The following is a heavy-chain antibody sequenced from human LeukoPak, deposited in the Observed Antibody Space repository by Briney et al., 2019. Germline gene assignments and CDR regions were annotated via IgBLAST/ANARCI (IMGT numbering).Heavy chain of an antibody. J-gene: IGHJ4*02. CDR2: IRGSGGST. Sequence: PGGSLRLSCAASGFTFSSYAMSWVRQAPRKGLEWVSAIRGSGGSTYYAGSVKGRFTISRDNSKNTLYLQMNSLRAEDTAVYYCAKGGFSGFGGYDWVDNWGQGTLVTVSS. D-gene: IGHD5-12*01. V-gene: IGHV3-23*01. CDR1: GFTFSSYA. CDR3: AKGGFSGFGGYDWVDN.